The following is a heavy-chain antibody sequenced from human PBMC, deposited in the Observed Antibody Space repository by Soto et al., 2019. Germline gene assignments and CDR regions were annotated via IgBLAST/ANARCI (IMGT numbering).Heavy chain of an antibody. CDR2: ISGSGGST. D-gene: IGHD1-26*01. CDR1: GFTFSSYA. J-gene: IGHJ4*02. CDR3: ATTSGSYYYFDY. Sequence: GESLKISCAASGFTFSSYAMSWVRQAPGKGLEWVSAISGSGGSTYYADSVKGRFTISRDNSKNTLYLQMNSLRAEDTAVYYCATTSGSYYYFDYWGQGTLVTVSS. V-gene: IGHV3-23*01.